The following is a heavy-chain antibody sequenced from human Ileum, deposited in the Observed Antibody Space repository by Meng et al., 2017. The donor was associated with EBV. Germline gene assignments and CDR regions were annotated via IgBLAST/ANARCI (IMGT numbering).Heavy chain of an antibody. V-gene: IGHV4-34*01. D-gene: IGHD3-10*01. J-gene: IGHJ4*02. CDR1: GWSFSGFY. CDR3: ARGNKVSDRGFDY. CDR2: INHSGST. Sequence: QVRLQQWGAGLLKPSETLSLTCAGYGWSFSGFYWSWIRQPPGKGLEWIGEINHSGSTNYNPSLKSRVTISVDTSKNQFSLKLSSVTAADTAVYYCARGNKVSDRGFDYWGQGTLVTVSS.